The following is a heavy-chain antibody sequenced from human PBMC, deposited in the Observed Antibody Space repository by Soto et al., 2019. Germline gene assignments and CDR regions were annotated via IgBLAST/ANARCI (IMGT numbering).Heavy chain of an antibody. CDR2: INPSDGST. Sequence: EASVKVSCKASGYTFTSYYMQWVRQAPGQGLEWMGIINPSDGSTTYAQKFQGRVTMTRDTSTSTAYMELRSLRSDDTAVYYCARGLKSSPFGGVIVIPSFDPWGQGTLVTVSS. J-gene: IGHJ5*02. CDR3: ARGLKSSPFGGVIVIPSFDP. V-gene: IGHV1-46*01. D-gene: IGHD3-16*02. CDR1: GYTFTSYY.